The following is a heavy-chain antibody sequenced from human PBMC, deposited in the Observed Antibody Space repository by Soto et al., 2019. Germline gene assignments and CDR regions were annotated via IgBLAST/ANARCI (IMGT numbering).Heavy chain of an antibody. Sequence: LRLSCAASGFTFSSYGMHWVRQAPGKGLEWVAFIWHDGGNKFYAESVKGRFTISRDNSKNTLYLQMTSLSAEDTAMYYCARDGDVNTGFGKDYWGQGTLVTV. CDR3: ARDGDVNTGFGKDY. CDR2: IWHDGGNK. CDR1: GFTFSSYG. D-gene: IGHD3-16*01. V-gene: IGHV3-33*01. J-gene: IGHJ4*02.